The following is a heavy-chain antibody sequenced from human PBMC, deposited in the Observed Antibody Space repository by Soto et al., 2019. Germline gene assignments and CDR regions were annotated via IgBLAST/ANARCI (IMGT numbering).Heavy chain of an antibody. Sequence: QITLKESGPTLVKPTQTLTLTCTFSGFSLSTSGVGVGWIRQPPGKALEWLAAISWDDDKLYSPSLKSRLTVSKDTSKNQVFLKMTNMDPVDTATYYCAHRTRAARPSGYFDYWGQGTLVTVSS. CDR3: AHRTRAARPSGYFDY. D-gene: IGHD6-6*01. V-gene: IGHV2-5*02. CDR2: ISWDDDK. CDR1: GFSLSTSGVG. J-gene: IGHJ4*02.